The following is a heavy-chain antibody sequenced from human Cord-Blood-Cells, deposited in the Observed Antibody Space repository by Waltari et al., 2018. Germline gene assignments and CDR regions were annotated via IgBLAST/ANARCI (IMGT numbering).Heavy chain of an antibody. CDR1: GYTFSGYY. J-gene: IGHJ4*02. Sequence: QAQLVQSGAEVKKPGDSVKVSCRASGYTFSGYYMHWVRQAPGQGLEWMGWINPNSGGTNYAQKFQGRVTMTRDTSISTAYMELSRLRSDDTAVYYCARGVVDTAMVDYWGQGTLVTVSS. CDR3: ARGVVDTAMVDY. V-gene: IGHV1-2*02. D-gene: IGHD5-18*01. CDR2: INPNSGGT.